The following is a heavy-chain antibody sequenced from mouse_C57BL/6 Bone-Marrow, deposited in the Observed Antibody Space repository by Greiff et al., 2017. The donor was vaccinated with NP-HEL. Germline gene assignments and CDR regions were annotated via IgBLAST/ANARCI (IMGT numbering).Heavy chain of an antibody. J-gene: IGHJ4*01. CDR1: GYTFTEYT. CDR3: AKHEAYGSVYYYAMDY. Sequence: VQLQQSGAELVKPGASVKLSCKASGYTFTEYTIHWVKQRPGQGLEWIGWFYPGSGSIKYNEKFKDKATLTADKSSSTVYMELSRLTSEDSAVYFCAKHEAYGSVYYYAMDYWGQGTSVTVSS. D-gene: IGHD1-1*01. CDR2: FYPGSGSI. V-gene: IGHV1-62-2*01.